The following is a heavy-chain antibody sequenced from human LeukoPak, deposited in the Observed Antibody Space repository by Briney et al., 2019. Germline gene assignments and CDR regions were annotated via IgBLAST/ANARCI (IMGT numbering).Heavy chain of an antibody. CDR2: IYYSGST. J-gene: IGHJ3*02. D-gene: IGHD4-11*01. CDR1: GGSISGYY. Sequence: ASETLSLTCTVSGGSISGYYWSWIRQPPGKGLEWIGYIYYSGSTNYNPSLKSRVTISVDTSKNQFSLKLSSVTAADTAVYYCARAGPLQGFCFDIWGQGTMVTVSS. V-gene: IGHV4-59*01. CDR3: ARAGPLQGFCFDI.